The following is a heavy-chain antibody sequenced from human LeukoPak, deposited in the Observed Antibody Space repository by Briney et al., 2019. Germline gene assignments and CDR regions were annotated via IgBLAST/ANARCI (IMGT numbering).Heavy chain of an antibody. D-gene: IGHD4-11*01. CDR3: ASTVNDAFDI. Sequence: SETLSLTCSVSGGSISSYYWSWIRQPPGKGLEWIGYIYYSGTTNYNPSLKSRVTLSVDTSKNQFSLKLSSVTAADTAVYYCASTVNDAFDIWGQGTMVTVSS. CDR2: IYYSGTT. J-gene: IGHJ3*02. CDR1: GGSISSYY. V-gene: IGHV4-59*08.